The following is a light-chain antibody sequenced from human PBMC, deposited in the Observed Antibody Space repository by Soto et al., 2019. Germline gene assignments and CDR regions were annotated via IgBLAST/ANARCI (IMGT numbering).Light chain of an antibody. CDR1: SGHSNYA. Sequence: QLVLTQSPSASASLGASVKLTCTLSSGHSNYAIAWHQQQSEKGPRYLMKLNSDGSHSKGDVIPDRFSVSSSGAERYLTISSLQSEDEADYYCQTWGSGIVVFGGGTKLTVL. V-gene: IGLV4-69*01. CDR3: QTWGSGIVV. J-gene: IGLJ2*01. CDR2: LNSDGSH.